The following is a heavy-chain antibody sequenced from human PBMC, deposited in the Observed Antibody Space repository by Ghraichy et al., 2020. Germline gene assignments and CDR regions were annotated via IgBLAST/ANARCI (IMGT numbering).Heavy chain of an antibody. V-gene: IGHV4-38-2*02. Sequence: SETLSLTCNVSAAFISDVYYWVWIRQAPGMGLEWIGSIYKSRDTSYNPSLESRVVISRDTSKNQISLSLNSVTAADTAVYYCAFRSTGAFGDWFDTWGQGTRVTVS. D-gene: IGHD3-10*01. CDR2: IYKSRDT. CDR3: AFRSTGAFGDWFDT. CDR1: AAFISDVYY. J-gene: IGHJ5*02.